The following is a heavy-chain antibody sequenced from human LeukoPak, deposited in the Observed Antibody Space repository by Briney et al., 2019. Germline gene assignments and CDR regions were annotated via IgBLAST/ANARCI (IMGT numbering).Heavy chain of an antibody. Sequence: SQTLSLTYAVSGGSISSGGYSWSWIRQPPGKGLEWIGYIYHSGSTYYNPSLKSRVTISVDRSKNQFSLKLSSVTAADTAVYYCAGLVAGVWFDPWGQGTLVTVSS. CDR1: GGSISSGGYS. J-gene: IGHJ5*02. D-gene: IGHD2-15*01. CDR2: IYHSGST. CDR3: AGLVAGVWFDP. V-gene: IGHV4-30-2*01.